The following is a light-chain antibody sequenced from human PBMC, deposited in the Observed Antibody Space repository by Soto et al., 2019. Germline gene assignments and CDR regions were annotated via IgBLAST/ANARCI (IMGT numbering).Light chain of an antibody. Sequence: EIVLTQSPGTLSLSPGERATLSCRANQSVSSSYLAWYQQKPGQAPRLLIYGASSRATGIPDRFSGSGSGTDFTLTISRLEPEDFAVYYCQQYGSFFGGGTKVEIK. J-gene: IGKJ4*01. CDR3: QQYGSF. CDR2: GAS. CDR1: QSVSSSY. V-gene: IGKV3-20*01.